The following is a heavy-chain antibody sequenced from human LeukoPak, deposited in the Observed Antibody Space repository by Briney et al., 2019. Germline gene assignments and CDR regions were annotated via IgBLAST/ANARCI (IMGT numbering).Heavy chain of an antibody. J-gene: IGHJ3*02. D-gene: IGHD3-10*01. V-gene: IGHV3-30*18. CDR3: AKLYAGGSGSYYLDAFDI. CDR1: GFTFSSYG. Sequence: PGGSLRLSCAASGFTFSSYGMRWVRQAPGKGLGWVAIISYDGSNKYYADSVKGRFTISRDNSKNTLYLQMNSPRAEDTAVYYCAKLYAGGSGSYYLDAFDIWGQGTMVTVSS. CDR2: ISYDGSNK.